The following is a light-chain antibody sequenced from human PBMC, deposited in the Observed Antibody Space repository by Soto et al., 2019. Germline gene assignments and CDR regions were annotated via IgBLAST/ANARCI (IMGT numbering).Light chain of an antibody. V-gene: IGKV3-20*01. Sequence: IVLTQSPGTLSLSPGERATVSCRASETIGRAYFAWYQHRPGRTPRLVLSATSNRAAGIPDRFGGSGSGADFTLSISGVEPEDFAVYYCHQYATSPFTFDQGTKLEI. CDR3: HQYATSPFT. CDR2: ATS. CDR1: ETIGRAY. J-gene: IGKJ2*01.